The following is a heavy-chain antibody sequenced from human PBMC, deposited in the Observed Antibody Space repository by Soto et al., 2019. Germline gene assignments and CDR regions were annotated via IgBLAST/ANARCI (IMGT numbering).Heavy chain of an antibody. Sequence: SETLSLTCTVSGVSISSYYWSWIRQPPGKGLEWIGYIYYSGSTNYNPSLKSRVTISVDTSKNQFSLKLSSVTAADTAVYYCARVATVTTLSYYYYYGMDVWGQGTTVTVSS. CDR2: IYYSGST. CDR1: GVSISSYY. D-gene: IGHD4-17*01. CDR3: ARVATVTTLSYYYYYGMDV. V-gene: IGHV4-59*08. J-gene: IGHJ6*02.